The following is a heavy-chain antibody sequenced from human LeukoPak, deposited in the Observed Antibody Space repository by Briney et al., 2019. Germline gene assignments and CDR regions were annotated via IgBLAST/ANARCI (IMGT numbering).Heavy chain of an antibody. CDR1: GFIFRNYW. CDR3: TSPADSASTRGFDY. D-gene: IGHD3-10*01. J-gene: IGHJ4*02. Sequence: GGSLRLSCAASGFIFRNYWMSWVRQAPGKGLEWVANIKQDGSERYYVDSVKGRFTISRDNAENSLYLQMDNLRAEDTAVYYCTSPADSASTRGFDYWGQGTLVTVSS. CDR2: IKQDGSER. V-gene: IGHV3-7*01.